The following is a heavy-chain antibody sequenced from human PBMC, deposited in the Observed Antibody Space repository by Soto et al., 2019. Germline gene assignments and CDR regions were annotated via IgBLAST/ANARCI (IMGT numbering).Heavy chain of an antibody. Sequence: QVQLVQSGAEVKKPGASMKVSCKASGYTFTNYGISWVRQAPGQGLEWMGWINVYNGNTKYAQKLQGRVTMTTDTSPSTAYMELRSLRSDDTAVHFCARDAAVGLFDYWGQGTLVTVSS. V-gene: IGHV1-18*01. J-gene: IGHJ4*02. CDR2: INVYNGNT. D-gene: IGHD6-19*01. CDR1: GYTFTNYG. CDR3: ARDAAVGLFDY.